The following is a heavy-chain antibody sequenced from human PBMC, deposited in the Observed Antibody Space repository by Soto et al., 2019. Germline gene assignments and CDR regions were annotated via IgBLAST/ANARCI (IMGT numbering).Heavy chain of an antibody. J-gene: IGHJ5*02. CDR2: IYYSGST. CDR1: GGSISSYY. CDR3: ARDQGWFDP. V-gene: IGHV4-59*01. Sequence: PSETLSLTCTVSGGSISSYYWIWIRQPPGKGLEWIGYIYYSGSTNYNPSLKSRVTISVDTSKNQFSLKLSSVTAADTAVYYCARDQGWFDPWGQGTLVTVSS.